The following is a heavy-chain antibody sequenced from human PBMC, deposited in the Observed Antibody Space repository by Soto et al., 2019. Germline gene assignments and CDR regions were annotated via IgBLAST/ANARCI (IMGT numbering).Heavy chain of an antibody. J-gene: IGHJ4*02. CDR1: GFTFSGYA. D-gene: IGHD3-22*01. Sequence: EVQLLESGGGLVQPGGSLRLSCAASGFTFSGYAMNWVRQAPGKGLEWVSGISGSGGSTYYADSVKGRFTISRDNSKNTLYLQMNSLRAEDTAVYYCAKVVDSITMIVVGPFDYWGQGTLVTVSS. V-gene: IGHV3-23*01. CDR3: AKVVDSITMIVVGPFDY. CDR2: ISGSGGST.